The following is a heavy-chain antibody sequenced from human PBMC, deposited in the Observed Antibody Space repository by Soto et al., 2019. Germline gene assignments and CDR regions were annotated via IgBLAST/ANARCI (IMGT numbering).Heavy chain of an antibody. Sequence: WASLRLSCTASGFTVSSNYMSRVRQAPGKGLEWVSVIYSGGSTYYADSVKGRFTISRHNSKNTLYLQMNSLRAEDTAVYYCARDLGIAAPAAWGQGTLVTVSS. V-gene: IGHV3-53*04. CDR3: ARDLGIAAPAA. J-gene: IGHJ5*02. CDR2: IYSGGST. D-gene: IGHD6-6*01. CDR1: GFTVSSNY.